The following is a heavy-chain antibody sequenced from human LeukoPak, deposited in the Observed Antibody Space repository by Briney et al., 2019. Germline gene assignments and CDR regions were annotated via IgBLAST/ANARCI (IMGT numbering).Heavy chain of an antibody. J-gene: IGHJ4*02. Sequence: GGSLRLSCVASGFTFTTYGTHWVRQAPGKGLEWVAVIRSDGSSEYYADSVKGRFIISRDNSKNTLFVQMNSLRAEDTAVYYCASYNYDSSGYYNYWGQGTLVTVSS. D-gene: IGHD3-22*01. CDR1: GFTFTTYG. CDR3: ASYNYDSSGYYNY. V-gene: IGHV3-33*01. CDR2: IRSDGSSE.